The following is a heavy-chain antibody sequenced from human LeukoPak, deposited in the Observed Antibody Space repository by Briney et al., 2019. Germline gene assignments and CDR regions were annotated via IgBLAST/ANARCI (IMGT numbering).Heavy chain of an antibody. V-gene: IGHV4-34*01. CDR2: INHSGST. CDR1: GGSFSGYY. Sequence: SETLSLTCAVYGGSFSGYYWSWIRQPPGKGLEWIGEINHSGSTNYNPSLMSRVTISVDTSKNKFSLMLSSVTAADTAVYYCARKIQLWPRRHNWFDPWGQGTLVTVSA. D-gene: IGHD5-18*01. CDR3: ARKIQLWPRRHNWFDP. J-gene: IGHJ5*02.